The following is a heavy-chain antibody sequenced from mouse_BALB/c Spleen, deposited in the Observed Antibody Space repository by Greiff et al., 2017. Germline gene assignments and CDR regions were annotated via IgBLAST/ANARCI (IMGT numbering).Heavy chain of an antibody. J-gene: IGHJ2*01. V-gene: IGHV5-6-3*01. Sequence: EVQRVESGGGLVQPGGSLKLSCAASGFTFSSYGMSWVRQTPDKRLELVATINSNGGSTYYPDSVKGRFTISRDNAKNTLYLQMSSLKSEDTAMYYCARSRNFDYWGQGTTLTVSS. CDR3: ARSRNFDY. CDR2: INSNGGST. CDR1: GFTFSSYG.